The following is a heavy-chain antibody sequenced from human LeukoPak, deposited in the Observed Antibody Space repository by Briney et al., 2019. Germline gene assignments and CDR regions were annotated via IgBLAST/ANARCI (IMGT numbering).Heavy chain of an antibody. CDR3: ARRGDILTDYAFDY. CDR1: GGSINSNSHH. D-gene: IGHD3-9*01. CDR2: IYYSGTT. V-gene: IGHV4-39*01. Sequence: SETLSLTCSVSGGSINSNSHHWDWIRHAPGKGLECIGDIYYSGTTSYNPSLNSRVPISVDTSKNQFSLILSSVTAADTAVYYCARRGDILTDYAFDYWGQGTLVTVSS. J-gene: IGHJ4*02.